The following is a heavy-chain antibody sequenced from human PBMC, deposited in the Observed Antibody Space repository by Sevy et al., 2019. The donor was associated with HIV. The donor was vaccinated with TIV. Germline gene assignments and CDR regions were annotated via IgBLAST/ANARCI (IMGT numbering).Heavy chain of an antibody. CDR2: IYYSGST. CDR1: GGSISSGDYY. J-gene: IGHJ5*02. CDR3: ARDRVQNVDTAMVFSWFDP. D-gene: IGHD5-18*01. V-gene: IGHV4-30-4*01. Sequence: SETLSLTCTVSGGSISSGDYYWSWIRQPPGKGLEGIGYIYYSGSTYYNPSLKSRVTISVDTSKNQFSLKLSSVTAADTAVYYCARDRVQNVDTAMVFSWFDPWGQGTLVTVSS.